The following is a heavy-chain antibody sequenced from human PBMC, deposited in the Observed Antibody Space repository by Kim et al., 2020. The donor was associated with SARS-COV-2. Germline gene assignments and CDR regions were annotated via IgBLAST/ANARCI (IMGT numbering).Heavy chain of an antibody. CDR2: ISWNSGSI. J-gene: IGHJ4*02. D-gene: IGHD3-22*01. V-gene: IGHV3-9*01. Sequence: GGSLRLSCAASGFTFDDYAMHWVRQAPGKGLEWVSGISWNSGSIGYADSVKGRFTISRDNAKNSLYLQMNSLRAEDTALYYCAKGVAPRYYYDSSYFDYWGQGTLVTVSS. CDR3: AKGVAPRYYYDSSYFDY. CDR1: GFTFDDYA.